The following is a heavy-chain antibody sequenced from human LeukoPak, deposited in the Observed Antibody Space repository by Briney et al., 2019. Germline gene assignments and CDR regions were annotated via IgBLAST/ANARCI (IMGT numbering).Heavy chain of an antibody. Sequence: PSETLSLTCTVSGGSISSGGYYWSWIRQHPGKGLEWIGEINHSGSTNYNPSLKSRVTISVDTSKNQFSLKLSSVTAADTAVYYCARRGPYYYYYMDVWGKGTTVTVSS. CDR2: INHSGST. J-gene: IGHJ6*03. V-gene: IGHV4-39*07. D-gene: IGHD3-10*01. CDR1: GGSISSGGYY. CDR3: ARRGPYYYYYMDV.